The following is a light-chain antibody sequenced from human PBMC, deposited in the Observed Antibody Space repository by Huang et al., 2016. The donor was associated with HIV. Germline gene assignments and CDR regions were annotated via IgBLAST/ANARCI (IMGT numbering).Light chain of an antibody. CDR1: QAIRND. Sequence: AIQMTQSPSSLSASVGDRVTITCRASQAIRNDLGWYQQRPGKAPKVLIYAASELGSGVPLRFSGSGSGTDFTLTISSLQPEDSASYYCLQDYNYPRTFGQGTKVKI. CDR3: LQDYNYPRT. V-gene: IGKV1-6*01. J-gene: IGKJ1*01. CDR2: AAS.